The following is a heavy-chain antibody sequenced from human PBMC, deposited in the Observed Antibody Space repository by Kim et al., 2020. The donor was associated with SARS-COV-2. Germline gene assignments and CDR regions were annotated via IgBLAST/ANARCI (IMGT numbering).Heavy chain of an antibody. J-gene: IGHJ3*02. CDR3: ARKYCSGGSCYSGLVDI. D-gene: IGHD2-15*01. CDR1: EYSFTSYW. V-gene: IGHV5-10-1*01. Sequence: GESLKISCKGSEYSFTSYWISWVRQMPGKGLEWMGRIDPSDSYTNYSPSFQGHVTISADKSISTAYLQWSSLKASDTAMYYCARKYCSGGSCYSGLVDIWGQGTMVTVSS. CDR2: IDPSDSYT.